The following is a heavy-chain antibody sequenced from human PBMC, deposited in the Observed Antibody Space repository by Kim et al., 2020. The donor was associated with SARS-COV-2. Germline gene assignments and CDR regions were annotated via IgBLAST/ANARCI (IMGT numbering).Heavy chain of an antibody. D-gene: IGHD3-9*01. CDR2: IYYSGST. CDR1: GGSISSGGYY. Sequence: SETLSLTCTVSGGSISSGGYYWSWIRQHPGKGLEWIGYIYYSGSTYYNPSLKSRVTISVDTSKNQFSLKLSSVTAADTAVYYCARDRHYDILTGYYYYGMDVLGQGTTVTVSS. V-gene: IGHV4-31*03. CDR3: ARDRHYDILTGYYYYGMDV. J-gene: IGHJ6*02.